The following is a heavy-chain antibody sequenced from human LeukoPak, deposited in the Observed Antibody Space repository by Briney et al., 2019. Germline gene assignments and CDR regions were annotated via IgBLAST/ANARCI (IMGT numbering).Heavy chain of an antibody. D-gene: IGHD4-17*01. J-gene: IGHJ4*02. CDR1: GFTFNNYV. CDR2: IYHSGST. Sequence: GSLRLSCAASGFTFNNYVMTWVRQSPGKGLEWIGEIYHSGSTNYNPSLKSRVSISLDKSKNQISLRLSSVTVADTAMYYCARDNPGGSFGDYDYWGQGTLVTVSS. V-gene: IGHV4-4*02. CDR3: ARDNPGGSFGDYDY.